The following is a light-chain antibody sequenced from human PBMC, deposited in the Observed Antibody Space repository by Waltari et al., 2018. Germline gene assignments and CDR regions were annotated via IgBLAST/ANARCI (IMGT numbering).Light chain of an antibody. J-gene: IGKJ2*01. V-gene: IGKV3-15*01. CDR1: QSVSSN. CDR3: QQYNNWPPLYT. Sequence: EIVMTQSPASLSVSPGERATPSCRASQSVSSNLAWYQQKPGQAPRLLIYGASTRATGIPARFSGSGSGTEFTLTISSLQSEDSAVYYCQQYNNWPPLYTFGQGTKLEIK. CDR2: GAS.